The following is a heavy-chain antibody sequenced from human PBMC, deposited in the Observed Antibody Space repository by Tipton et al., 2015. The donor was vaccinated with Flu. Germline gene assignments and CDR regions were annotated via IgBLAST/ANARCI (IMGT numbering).Heavy chain of an antibody. CDR1: GGSIRSSSYY. CDR3: ARGPEQWLVNPHYFDY. CDR2: MLYGGST. D-gene: IGHD6-19*01. V-gene: IGHV4-39*07. J-gene: IGHJ4*02. Sequence: TLSLTCTVSGGSIRSSSYYWGWIRQPPGKGPEWIGSMLYGGSTYYNPSLESRVTISVDTSKNQFSLKLSSVTAADTAVYYCARGPEQWLVNPHYFDYWGQGTLVTVSS.